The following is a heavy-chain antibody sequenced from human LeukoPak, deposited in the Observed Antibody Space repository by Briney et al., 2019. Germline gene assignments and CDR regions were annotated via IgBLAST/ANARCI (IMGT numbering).Heavy chain of an antibody. V-gene: IGHV4-39*07. J-gene: IGHJ4*02. CDR2: IYYSGST. D-gene: IGHD6-13*01. Sequence: SETLSLTCTVSGGSISSSSYYWGWIRQPPGKGLEWIGSIYYSGSTYYNPSLKSRVTISVDTSKNQFSLKLSSVTAADTAAYYCARTSAAGGDYWGQGTLVTVSS. CDR1: GGSISSSSYY. CDR3: ARTSAAGGDY.